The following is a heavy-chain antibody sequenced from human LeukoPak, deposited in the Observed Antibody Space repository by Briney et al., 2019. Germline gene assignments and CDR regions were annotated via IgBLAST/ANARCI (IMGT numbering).Heavy chain of an antibody. CDR2: IIPIFGTT. CDR3: AMGNNFDFFYFDY. V-gene: IGHV1-69*05. CDR1: GGTFSSYS. J-gene: IGHJ4*02. D-gene: IGHD3-9*01. Sequence: LAKVSCKASGGTFSSYSISWVREAPGQGLEWMGGIIPIFGTTKYAQNFQGRVTITTAGSTSTAYMELKSLRSEDTAVYYCAMGNNFDFFYFDYWGQGTLVSVSS.